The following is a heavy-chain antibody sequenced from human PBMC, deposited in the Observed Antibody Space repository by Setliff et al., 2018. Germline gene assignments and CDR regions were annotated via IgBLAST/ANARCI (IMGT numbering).Heavy chain of an antibody. CDR3: ARDKPDFVVVEASARLDY. V-gene: IGHV1-18*01. CDR1: GYTFTSFD. D-gene: IGHD2-15*01. J-gene: IGHJ4*02. Sequence: ASVKVSCKASGYTFTSFDISWVRQAPGQGLEWMGWISAYAQKFQGRVTMTTDTSTSTAYMELRSLRSDDTAVYYCARDKPDFVVVEASARLDYWGQGSLVTVSS. CDR2: ISAY.